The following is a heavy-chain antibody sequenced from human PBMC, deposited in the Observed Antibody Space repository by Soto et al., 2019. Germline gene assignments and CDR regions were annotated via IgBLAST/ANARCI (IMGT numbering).Heavy chain of an antibody. CDR3: AGEPKGGAYDMDV. Sequence: QVQLVESGGGVVQPGTSLRLSCAASRLTFSAHDMHWVRQAPGKGLEWVALIWSDGSRGFYADSVKGRFTISRDNFQNTLYLQMNSLGGEDTAVYYCAGEPKGGAYDMDVWGQGTTVTVSS. D-gene: IGHD3-16*01. V-gene: IGHV3-33*01. J-gene: IGHJ6*01. CDR1: RLTFSAHD. CDR2: IWSDGSRG.